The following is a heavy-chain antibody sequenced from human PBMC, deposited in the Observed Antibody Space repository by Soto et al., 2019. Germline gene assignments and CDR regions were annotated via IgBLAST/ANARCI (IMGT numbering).Heavy chain of an antibody. D-gene: IGHD2-15*01. CDR2: ISAYNGNT. CDR1: GYTFTSYG. J-gene: IGHJ6*02. V-gene: IGHV1-18*01. CDR3: ARYCSGGSCSSTVLSYYYYGMDD. Sequence: ASVKVSCKASGYTFTSYGISWVRQAPGQGLEWMGWISAYNGNTNYAQKLQGRVTMTTDTSTSTAYMELRSLRSDDTAVYYCARYCSGGSCSSTVLSYYYYGMDDWGQGTTVTVSS.